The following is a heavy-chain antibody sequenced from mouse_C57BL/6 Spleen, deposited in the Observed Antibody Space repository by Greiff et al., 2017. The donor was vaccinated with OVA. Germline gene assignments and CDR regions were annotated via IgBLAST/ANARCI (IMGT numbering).Heavy chain of an antibody. J-gene: IGHJ1*03. V-gene: IGHV1-81*01. Sequence: QVQLQQSGAELARPGASVKLSCKASGYTFTSYGISWVKQRTGQGLEWIGEIYPRSGNTYYNEKFKGKATLTADKSSSTAYMEPRSLTSEDSAVYFCARKTLSDWYFDVWGTGTTVTVSS. CDR1: GYTFTSYG. CDR3: ARKTLSDWYFDV. CDR2: IYPRSGNT.